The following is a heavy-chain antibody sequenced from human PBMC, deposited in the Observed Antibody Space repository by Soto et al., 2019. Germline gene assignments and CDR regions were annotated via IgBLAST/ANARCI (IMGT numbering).Heavy chain of an antibody. Sequence: PGGSLRLSCAASGFTFSDYYMSWIRQAPGKGLEWVSYISSSSSYTNYADSVKGRFTISRDNAKNSLYLQMNSLRAEDTAVYYCARSPRTRWLYDYWGQGTLVTVSS. D-gene: IGHD2-21*01. V-gene: IGHV3-11*06. CDR2: ISSSSSYT. J-gene: IGHJ4*02. CDR1: GFTFSDYY. CDR3: ARSPRTRWLYDY.